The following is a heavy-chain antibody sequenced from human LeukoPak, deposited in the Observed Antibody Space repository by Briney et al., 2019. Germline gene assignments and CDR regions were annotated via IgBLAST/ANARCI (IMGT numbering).Heavy chain of an antibody. V-gene: IGHV3-23*01. CDR2: ITGYGAT. Sequence: GGTLTLTCTASGGTFSNFSRRWIRQPPGTGLQWVSTITGYGATFYADSVKGRFTISRDNSRNTLHLQMNSLRAEDTAVYYCAKQDYDVLTSINQWGQGTLVTVSS. CDR1: GGTFSNFS. D-gene: IGHD3-9*01. J-gene: IGHJ4*02. CDR3: AKQDYDVLTSINQ.